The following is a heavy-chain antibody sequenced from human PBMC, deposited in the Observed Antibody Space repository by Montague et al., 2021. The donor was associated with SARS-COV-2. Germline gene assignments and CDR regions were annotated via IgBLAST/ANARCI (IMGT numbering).Heavy chain of an antibody. D-gene: IGHD1-14*01. CDR3: TRHVHMTWPEPSPGFDY. CDR2: VHYSGSP. CDR1: GDSISSCSYN. V-gene: IGHV4-39*01. J-gene: IGHJ4*02. Sequence: SETLSLTCTVSGDSISSCSYNWGWIRQPPGQGLEWIGCVHYSGSPYPNPTLKSRVTIYVDTSKNQLTLKLSTATAADTDEYYCTRHVHMTWPEPSPGFDYWGQGTLVTVSS.